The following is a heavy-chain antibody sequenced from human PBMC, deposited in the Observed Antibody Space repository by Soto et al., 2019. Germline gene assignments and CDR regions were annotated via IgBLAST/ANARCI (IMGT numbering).Heavy chain of an antibody. CDR2: IYHSGST. J-gene: IGHJ6*02. D-gene: IGHD3-10*02. Sequence: QVQLQESGPGLVKPSGTLSLTCAVSGGSISSSNWWSWVRQPPGKGLEWIGEIYHSGSTNYNPSLKSRVTXSXDXXKNQFSLKLSSVTAAVTAVYYCASVRGGYYYAMDVWGQGTTVTVSS. V-gene: IGHV4-4*02. CDR1: GGSISSSNW. CDR3: ASVRGGYYYAMDV.